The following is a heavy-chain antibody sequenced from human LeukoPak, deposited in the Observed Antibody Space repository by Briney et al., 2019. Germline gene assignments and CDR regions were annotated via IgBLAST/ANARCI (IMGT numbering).Heavy chain of an antibody. CDR2: ISPGDSDT. CDR3: ARAAYGSGTYFTRSFDY. CDR1: GYSFATYW. V-gene: IGHV5-51*01. D-gene: IGHD3-10*01. J-gene: IGHJ4*02. Sequence: GESLKISCPGSGYSFATYWIGWVRQLPGKGLEWMGTISPGDSDTRYSPSFQGQVTISADKSVSTAYLQWSSLKASDTAMYYCARAAYGSGTYFTRSFDYWGQGTLVTVSS.